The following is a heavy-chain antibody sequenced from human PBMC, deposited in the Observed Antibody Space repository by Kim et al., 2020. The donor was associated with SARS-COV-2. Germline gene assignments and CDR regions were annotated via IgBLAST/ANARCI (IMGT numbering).Heavy chain of an antibody. V-gene: IGHV1-3*01. CDR3: ARDFSGFRFDP. J-gene: IGHJ5*02. CDR2: T. Sequence: TKYSQKFQGRVTITRDTSASTAYMEMSSLRSEDTAVYYCARDFSGFRFDPWGQGTLVTVSS.